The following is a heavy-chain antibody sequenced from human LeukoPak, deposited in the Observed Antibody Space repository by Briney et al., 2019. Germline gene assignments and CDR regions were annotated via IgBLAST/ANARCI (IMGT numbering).Heavy chain of an antibody. CDR1: GDSISSYY. CDR2: IYYSGST. Sequence: PSETLSLTCTVSGDSISSYYWGWIRQPPGKGLEWIGSIYYSGSTYYNPSLKSRVTISEDTSKNQFILKLSSVTAADTAVYYCARHLGGSYSPDYYYYMDVWGKGTTVTVSS. J-gene: IGHJ6*03. V-gene: IGHV4-39*01. D-gene: IGHD1-26*01. CDR3: ARHLGGSYSPDYYYYMDV.